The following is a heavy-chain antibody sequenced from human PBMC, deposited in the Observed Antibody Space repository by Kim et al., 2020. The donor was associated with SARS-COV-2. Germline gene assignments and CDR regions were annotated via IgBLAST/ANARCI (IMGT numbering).Heavy chain of an antibody. CDR1: GFTFSTYT. CDR3: SNSLQNRYCSATNCFDI. CDR2: ISASDHSA. V-gene: IGHV3-23*01. Sequence: GGSLRLSCAASGFTFSTYTMSWVRQAPGKGLEWVSSISASDHSADYAYCVKGRVTVSRDNSRNMLYLQMKGLRAEDTAVDYCSNSLQNRYCSATNCFDI. D-gene: IGHD2-2*01. J-gene: IGHJ3*02.